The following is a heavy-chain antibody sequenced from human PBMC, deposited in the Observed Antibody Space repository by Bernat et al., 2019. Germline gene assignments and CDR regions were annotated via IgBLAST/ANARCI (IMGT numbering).Heavy chain of an antibody. J-gene: IGHJ5*02. CDR2: INSDGSST. Sequence: EVQLVESGGGLVQPGGSLRLSCAASGFTFSSYWMHWVRQPPGKGLVWVSRINSDGSSTSYADSVKGRFTISRDNVKNTVYMQMNSLRAEDTAVYYCARDGGNYWGWFDPWGQGTLVTVSS. V-gene: IGHV3-74*01. CDR1: GFTFSSYW. CDR3: ARDGGNYWGWFDP. D-gene: IGHD1-26*01.